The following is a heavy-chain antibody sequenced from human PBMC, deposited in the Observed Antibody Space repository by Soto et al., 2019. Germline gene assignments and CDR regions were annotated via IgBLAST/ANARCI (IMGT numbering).Heavy chain of an antibody. D-gene: IGHD1-1*01. CDR1: GFTFSSYG. V-gene: IGHV3-30*18. CDR3: AKDPVELEIILPDY. J-gene: IGHJ4*02. CDR2: ISYDGSNK. Sequence: HPGGSLRLSCAASGFTFSSYGMHWVRQAPGKGLEWVAVISYDGSNKYYADSVKGRFTISRDNSKNTLYLQMNSLRAEDTAVYYCAKDPVELEIILPDYWGQGTLVTVSS.